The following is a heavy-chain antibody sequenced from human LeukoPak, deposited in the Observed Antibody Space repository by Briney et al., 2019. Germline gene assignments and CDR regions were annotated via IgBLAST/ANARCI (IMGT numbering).Heavy chain of an antibody. CDR3: AKVARNRIVGATIDY. V-gene: IGHV3-23*01. CDR1: GFTSSSYA. CDR2: ISGSGGST. J-gene: IGHJ4*02. Sequence: PGGSPRLSCAASGFTSSSYAMSWVRQAPGKGLEWVSAISGSGGSTYYADSVKGRFTISRDNSKNTLYLQMNSLRAEDTAVYYCAKVARNRIVGATIDYWGQGTLVTVSS. D-gene: IGHD1-26*01.